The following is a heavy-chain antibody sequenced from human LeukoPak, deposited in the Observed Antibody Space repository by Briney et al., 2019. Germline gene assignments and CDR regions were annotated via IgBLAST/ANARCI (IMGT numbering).Heavy chain of an antibody. D-gene: IGHD3-22*01. Sequence: GGSLRLSCAASGFTFSSYAMSWVRQAPGKGLEWVSAISGSGGSTYYADSVKGRFTISRDNSKNTLYLQMNSLRAEDTAVYYCAKDQITMIVGGGDSWGQGTLVTVSP. CDR1: GFTFSSYA. CDR3: AKDQITMIVGGGDS. J-gene: IGHJ5*02. V-gene: IGHV3-23*01. CDR2: ISGSGGST.